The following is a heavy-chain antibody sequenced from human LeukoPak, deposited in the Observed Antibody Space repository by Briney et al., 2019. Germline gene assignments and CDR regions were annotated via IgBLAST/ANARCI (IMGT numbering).Heavy chain of an antibody. CDR3: ARDRDQLLEAFDI. V-gene: IGHV3-7*03. J-gene: IGHJ3*02. D-gene: IGHD2-2*01. CDR1: GFIFSNYW. CDR2: IKQDGSET. Sequence: PGGSLRLSCATSGFIFSNYWMSWVRQAPGKGLEWVANIKQDGSETYYVDSVKGRFTISRDNAKNSLYLQMNSLRAEDTAFYYCARDRDQLLEAFDIWGQGTMVTVSS.